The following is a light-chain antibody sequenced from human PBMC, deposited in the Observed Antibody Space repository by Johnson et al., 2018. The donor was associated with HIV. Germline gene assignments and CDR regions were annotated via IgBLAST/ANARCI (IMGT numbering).Light chain of an antibody. CDR1: TSNIGNNY. CDR2: DNN. Sequence: QSVLTQPPSVSAAPGQKVTISCSGSTSNIGNNYVSWYQHLPRTAPKLLIYDNNKRPSGIPDRFSGSKSGTSATLGITGLQTGDEAEYYCGTWDSSLSTFYVFGTGTQVTLL. CDR3: GTWDSSLSTFYV. J-gene: IGLJ1*01. V-gene: IGLV1-51*01.